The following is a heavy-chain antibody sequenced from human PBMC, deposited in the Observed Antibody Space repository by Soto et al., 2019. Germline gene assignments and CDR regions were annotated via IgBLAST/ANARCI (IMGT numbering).Heavy chain of an antibody. D-gene: IGHD1-26*01. Sequence: PGGSLRLSCAASGFTFSSYAMSWVRQAPGKGLEWVSAISGSGGTTYYADSVKGRFTISRDNSKNTLYLQMNSLRAEDTAVYYCAKDQYSGSTGKTDSWGQGTLVTVSS. CDR3: AKDQYSGSTGKTDS. V-gene: IGHV3-23*01. CDR1: GFTFSSYA. CDR2: ISGSGGTT. J-gene: IGHJ4*02.